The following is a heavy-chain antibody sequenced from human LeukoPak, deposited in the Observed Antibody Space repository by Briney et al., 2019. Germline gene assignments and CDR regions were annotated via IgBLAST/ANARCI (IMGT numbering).Heavy chain of an antibody. J-gene: IGHJ4*02. CDR2: IYYSGST. V-gene: IGHV4-59*01. D-gene: IGHD3-16*02. Sequence: PSETLSLTCTVSGGSISSYYWSWIRQPPGKGLEWIGYIYYSGSTNYNPSLKSRVTISVDTSKNQFSLKLSSVTAADTAVYYCARAHLRLGELSPIDYWGQGTLVTVSS. CDR3: ARAHLRLGELSPIDY. CDR1: GGSISSYY.